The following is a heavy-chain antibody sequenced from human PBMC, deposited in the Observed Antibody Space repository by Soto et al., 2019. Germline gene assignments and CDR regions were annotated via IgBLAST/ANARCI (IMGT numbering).Heavy chain of an antibody. CDR1: GFTFSSYS. D-gene: IGHD2-2*01. CDR3: ARDQGYCSSTSCYEAFDI. Sequence: GGSLRLSCAASGFTFSSYSMNWVRQAPGKGLEWVSSISSSSSYIYYADSVKGRFTISRDNAKNSLYLQMNSLRAEDTAVYYCARDQGYCSSTSCYEAFDIWGQGTMVTVSS. J-gene: IGHJ3*02. CDR2: ISSSSSYI. V-gene: IGHV3-21*01.